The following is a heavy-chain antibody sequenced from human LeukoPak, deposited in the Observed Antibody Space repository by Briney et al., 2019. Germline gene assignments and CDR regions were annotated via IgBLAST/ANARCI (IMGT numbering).Heavy chain of an antibody. CDR2: INPDGTVT. V-gene: IGHV3-74*01. J-gene: IGHJ5*02. D-gene: IGHD3-10*01. CDR3: ARDSYYGDPSVRWFDP. Sequence: GGSLRLSCAASGFTFSSYWMHWVRQAPGKGLVWVSPINPDGTVTTYADSVKGRFTISRDNSKNTVYLQMSSLRAEDTAVYYCARDSYYGDPSVRWFDPWGQGTQVTVSS. CDR1: GFTFSSYW.